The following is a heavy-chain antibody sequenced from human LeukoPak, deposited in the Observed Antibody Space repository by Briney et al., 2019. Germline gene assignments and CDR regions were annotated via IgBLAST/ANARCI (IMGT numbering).Heavy chain of an antibody. CDR3: AAASYYSSSYMDV. D-gene: IGHD2-15*01. CDR1: GFTFSSYG. CDR2: IRYDGSSK. V-gene: IGHV3-30*02. Sequence: PGGSLRLSCAASGFTFSSYGMHWVRQAPGKGLEWVAFIRYDGSSKYYADSVKGRFTISRDNSKNTLYLHMNSLRAEDTAVYYCAAASYYSSSYMDVWGKGTTVTVSS. J-gene: IGHJ6*03.